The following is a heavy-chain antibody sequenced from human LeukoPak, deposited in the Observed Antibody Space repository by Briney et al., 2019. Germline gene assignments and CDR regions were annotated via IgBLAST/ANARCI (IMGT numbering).Heavy chain of an antibody. CDR3: ATEFYDFLSGESWFDP. CDR2: IDNSGRT. D-gene: IGHD3-9*01. CDR1: GDSIDSVSYY. J-gene: IGHJ5*02. Sequence: PSETLSLTCSVSGDSIDSVSYYWGWIRQPPGKGPEWIASIDNSGRTFYNPSLMSRVTISVDTSNNEFSLNLTSVTAADTAVYYCATEFYDFLSGESWFDPWGQGALVTVS. V-gene: IGHV4-39*07.